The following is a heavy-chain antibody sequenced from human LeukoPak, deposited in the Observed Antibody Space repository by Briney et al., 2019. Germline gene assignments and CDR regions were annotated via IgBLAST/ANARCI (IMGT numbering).Heavy chain of an antibody. Sequence: PGGSLRLSCAASGFAFSSYGMHWVRQAPGKGLEWVAVISYDGSNKYYADSVKGRFTISRDNSKNTLYLQMNSLRAEDTAVYYCAKDRERHSLDYWGQGTLVTVSS. CDR3: AKDRERHSLDY. J-gene: IGHJ4*02. CDR1: GFAFSSYG. D-gene: IGHD1-1*01. V-gene: IGHV3-30*18. CDR2: ISYDGSNK.